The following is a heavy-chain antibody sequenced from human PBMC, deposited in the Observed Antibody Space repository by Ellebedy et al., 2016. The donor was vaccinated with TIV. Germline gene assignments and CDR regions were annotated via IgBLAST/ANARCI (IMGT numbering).Heavy chain of an antibody. D-gene: IGHD3-22*01. Sequence: ASVKVSXXASGGTFSSYAISWVRQAPGQGLEWMGWISAYNGNTNYAQKLQGRVTMTTDTSTSTAYMELRSLRSDDTAVYYCARSNHWHYDSSGYYSLDYWGQGTLVTVSS. CDR3: ARSNHWHYDSSGYYSLDY. CDR1: GGTFSSYA. CDR2: ISAYNGNT. J-gene: IGHJ4*02. V-gene: IGHV1-18*01.